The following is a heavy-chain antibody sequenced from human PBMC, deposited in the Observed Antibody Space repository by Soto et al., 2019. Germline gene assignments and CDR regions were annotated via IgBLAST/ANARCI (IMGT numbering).Heavy chain of an antibody. CDR3: ARVLTAVGGYYYYYYYMDV. J-gene: IGHJ6*03. Sequence: GESLKISCKGSGYSFTSYWIGWVRQMPGKGLEWMGIIYPGDSDTRYSPSFQGQVTISADKSISTAYLQWSSLKASDTAMYYCARVLTAVGGYYYYYYYMDVWGKGTTVTVSS. D-gene: IGHD3-16*01. V-gene: IGHV5-51*01. CDR1: GYSFTSYW. CDR2: IYPGDSDT.